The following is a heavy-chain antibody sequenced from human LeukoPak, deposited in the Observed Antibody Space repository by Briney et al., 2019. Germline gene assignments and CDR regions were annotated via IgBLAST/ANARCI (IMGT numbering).Heavy chain of an antibody. J-gene: IGHJ4*02. D-gene: IGHD2-15*01. V-gene: IGHV1-2*02. CDR1: GYTFTGHY. CDR2: INPNSGGT. CDR3: ARDQALGYCSGGSCSPDY. Sequence: GASVTVSCTASGYTFTGHYMHWVRQAPGQGLEWMGWINPNSGGTNYAQKFQGRVTMTRDTSISTAYMELSRLRSDDTAVYYCARDQALGYCSGGSCSPDYWGQGTLVTVSS.